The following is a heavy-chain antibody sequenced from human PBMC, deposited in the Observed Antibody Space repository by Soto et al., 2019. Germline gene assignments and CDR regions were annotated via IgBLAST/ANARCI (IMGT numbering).Heavy chain of an antibody. CDR1: GGSISSGGYY. J-gene: IGHJ3*02. D-gene: IGHD3-22*01. V-gene: IGHV4-31*03. Sequence: SETLSLTCTVSGGSISSGGYYWSWIRQHPGKGLEWIGYIYYSGSTYYNPSLKSRVTISVDTSKNQFSLKLSSVTAADTAVYYCARSSGYQLKTGTTDAFDIWGQGTMVTVSS. CDR2: IYYSGST. CDR3: ARSSGYQLKTGTTDAFDI.